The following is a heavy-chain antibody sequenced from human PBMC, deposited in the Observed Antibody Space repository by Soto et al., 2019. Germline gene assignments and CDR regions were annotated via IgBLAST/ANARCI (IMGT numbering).Heavy chain of an antibody. D-gene: IGHD3-16*01. CDR1: GSTFGRNG. CDR3: ARVENSFGGMDV. CDR2: IKEDGSEK. Sequence: EVQLVESGGGLVQPGGSRSFSVLFSGSTFGRNGLSWFRQAPGKGLEWVANIKEDGSEKNTVDSLKGRFTISRDNARNSVYLQMSSLRAEDTAVYYCARVENSFGGMDVWGQGTTVIVS. J-gene: IGHJ6*02. V-gene: IGHV3-7*05.